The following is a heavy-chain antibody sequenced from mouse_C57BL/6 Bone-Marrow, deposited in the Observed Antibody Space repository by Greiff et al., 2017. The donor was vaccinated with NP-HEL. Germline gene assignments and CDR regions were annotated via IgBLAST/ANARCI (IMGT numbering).Heavy chain of an antibody. CDR1: GFNIKDDY. D-gene: IGHD2-4*01. Sequence: VQLQQSGAELVRPGASVKLSCTASGFNIKDDYMHWVKQRPEQGLEWIGWIDPENGDTEYASKFQGKATITADTSSNTAYLQLSSLTSEDTAVYYCTTFYDYDLDYWGQGTTLTVSS. J-gene: IGHJ2*01. V-gene: IGHV14-4*01. CDR3: TTFYDYDLDY. CDR2: IDPENGDT.